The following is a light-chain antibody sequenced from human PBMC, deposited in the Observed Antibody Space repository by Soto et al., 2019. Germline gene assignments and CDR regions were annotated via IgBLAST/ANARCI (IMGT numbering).Light chain of an antibody. V-gene: IGKV1-39*01. Sequence: DIQMTQPPSSLSASVGDRVTITCRACQSISSYLNWYQQKPRKAHKLLIYAASSLQSGVPSRFSGSGPGTDFILPIRSLQPEDVATYYWQQIYRALLTFGGGTTVDIK. J-gene: IGKJ4*01. CDR1: QSISSY. CDR3: QQIYRALLT. CDR2: AAS.